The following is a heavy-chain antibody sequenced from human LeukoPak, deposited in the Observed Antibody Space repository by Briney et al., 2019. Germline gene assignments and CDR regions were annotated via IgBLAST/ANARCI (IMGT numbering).Heavy chain of an antibody. CDR2: IYYSGST. V-gene: IGHV4-39*01. CDR1: GGSISSSSYY. J-gene: IGHJ4*02. CDR3: ARFPAVPEPQLLRYSGSYYGPDY. Sequence: PSETLSLTCTVSGGSISSSSYYWGWIRQPPGKGLEWIGSIYYSGSTYYNPSLKSRVTISVDTSKNQFSLKLSSVTAADTAVYYCARFPAVPEPQLLRYSGSYYGPDYWGQGTLVTVSS. D-gene: IGHD1-26*01.